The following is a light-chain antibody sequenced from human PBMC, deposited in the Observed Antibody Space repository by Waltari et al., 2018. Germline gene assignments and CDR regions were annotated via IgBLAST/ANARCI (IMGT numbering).Light chain of an antibody. CDR2: DAS. J-gene: IGKJ1*01. CDR1: QSISTY. Sequence: VVVTLSPATLSLSPGERATLSCRASQSISTYLAWYQQKPGQAPRLLIYDASNRATGIPARFSGSGYGTDFTLTISSLEPEDFAVYYCQQRTIWSGTFGQGTKVEIK. CDR3: QQRTIWSGT. V-gene: IGKV3-11*01.